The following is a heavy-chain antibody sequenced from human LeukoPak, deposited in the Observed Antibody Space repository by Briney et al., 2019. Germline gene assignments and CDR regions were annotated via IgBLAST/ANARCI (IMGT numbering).Heavy chain of an antibody. V-gene: IGHV4-4*02. CDR2: IHHSVGT. D-gene: IGHD4-11*01. CDR3: ARKGPVTIADY. J-gene: IGHJ4*02. Sequence: SETLSLTCAVSGGFISNGNWWGWFRQSPGKGLEWIGEIHHSVGTNYSPSLKSRIAISMDQSKNQFSLNVTSVTAADTAMYYCARKGPVTIADYWGWGILVTVSS. CDR1: GGFISNGNW.